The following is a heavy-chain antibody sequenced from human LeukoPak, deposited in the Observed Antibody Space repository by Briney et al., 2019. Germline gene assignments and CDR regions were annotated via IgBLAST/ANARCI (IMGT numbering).Heavy chain of an antibody. CDR2: INHSGST. J-gene: IGHJ4*02. V-gene: IGHV4-34*01. Sequence: SETLYLTCAVYGGSFSGYYWSWIRQPPGKGLEWIGEINHSGSTNYNPSLKSRVTISVDTSKNQFSLKLNSVTAADTAVYYCARAPADDYVWASYRSCFDYWGQGTLVTVSS. D-gene: IGHD3-16*02. CDR3: ARAPADDYVWASYRSCFDY. CDR1: GGSFSGYY.